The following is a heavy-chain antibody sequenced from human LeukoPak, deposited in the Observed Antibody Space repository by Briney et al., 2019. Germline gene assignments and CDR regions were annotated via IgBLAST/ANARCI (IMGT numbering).Heavy chain of an antibody. CDR2: IYTSGST. Sequence: SETLSLTCTVSGGSISSYYWSWIRQPAGKGLEWIGRIYTSGSTNYNPSLKSRVTMSVDTSKNQFSLKLSSVTAADTAVYYCAREPPPLFGYYVFWGGYYPGRPPSSAPFDSGGQGPLATVPS. CDR3: AREPPPLFGYYVFWGGYYPGRPPSSAPFDS. V-gene: IGHV4-4*07. CDR1: GGSISSYY. J-gene: IGHJ4*02. D-gene: IGHD3-3*01.